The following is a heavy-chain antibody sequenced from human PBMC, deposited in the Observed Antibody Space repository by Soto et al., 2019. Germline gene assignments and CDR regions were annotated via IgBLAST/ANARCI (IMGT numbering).Heavy chain of an antibody. CDR1: GASISSSHY. CDR2: IYHTGNT. Sequence: SETLSLTCTVSGASISSSHYWTWVRQTPGKGLEWIGEIYHTGNTNYNPSLKSRVTLSLDKSKNQFSLRLNSVTAADTAVFYCARYPMEDYYRGMDVWGQGTTVTVSS. D-gene: IGHD1-1*01. CDR3: ARYPMEDYYRGMDV. V-gene: IGHV4-4*02. J-gene: IGHJ6*02.